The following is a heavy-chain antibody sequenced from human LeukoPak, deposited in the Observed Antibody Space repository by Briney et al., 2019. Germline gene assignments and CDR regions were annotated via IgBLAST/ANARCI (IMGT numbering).Heavy chain of an antibody. D-gene: IGHD4-17*01. Sequence: PSETLSLTCTVSGGSISSGGYYWSWIRQHPGKGLEWIGYIYYSGSTYYNPSLKSRVIISVDTSKNQFSLKLSSVTAADTAVYYCASLTTVTTSAFDYWGQGTLVTVSS. CDR2: IYYSGST. V-gene: IGHV4-31*03. CDR1: GGSISSGGYY. J-gene: IGHJ4*02. CDR3: ASLTTVTTSAFDY.